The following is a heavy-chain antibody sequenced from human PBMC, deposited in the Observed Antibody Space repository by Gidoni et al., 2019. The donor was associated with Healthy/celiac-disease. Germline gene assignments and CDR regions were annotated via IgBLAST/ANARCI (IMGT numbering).Heavy chain of an antibody. CDR3: ATTGGIAARPIVY. J-gene: IGHJ4*02. CDR1: GGSISSSSYY. V-gene: IGHV4-39*01. CDR2: IYYSGST. Sequence: QLQLQESGPGLVKPSETLSLTCTVSGGSISSSSYYWGWIRQPPGKGLEWIGSIYYSGSTYYNPSLKSRVTISVDTSKNQFSLKLSSVTAADTAVYYCATTGGIAARPIVYWGQGTLVTVSS. D-gene: IGHD6-6*01.